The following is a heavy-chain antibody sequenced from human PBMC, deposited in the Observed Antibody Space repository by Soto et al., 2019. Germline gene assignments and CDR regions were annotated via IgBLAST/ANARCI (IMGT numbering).Heavy chain of an antibody. CDR1: GFTFSSYS. CDR3: ARVSGRKYYFDY. CDR2: ISSSSSYI. D-gene: IGHD6-19*01. Sequence: LRLSCAASGFTFSSYSMNWVRQAPGKGLEWVSSISSSSSYIYYADSVKGRFTISRDNAKNSLYPQMNSLRAEDTAVYYCARVSGRKYYFDYWGQGTLVTVSS. V-gene: IGHV3-21*01. J-gene: IGHJ4*02.